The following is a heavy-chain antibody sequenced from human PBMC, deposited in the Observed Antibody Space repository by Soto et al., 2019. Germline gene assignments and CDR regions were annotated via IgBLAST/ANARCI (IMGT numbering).Heavy chain of an antibody. D-gene: IGHD5-12*01. CDR3: ARDAGYSGYDYCYYYGMDV. CDR1: GYTFTGYY. Sequence: ASVKVSCKASGYTFTGYYMHWVRQAPGQGLEWMGWINPNSGGTNYAQKFQGRVTMTRDTSISTAYMELSRLRSDDTAVYYCARDAGYSGYDYCYYYGMDVWGQGTTVTVYS. V-gene: IGHV1-2*02. J-gene: IGHJ6*02. CDR2: INPNSGGT.